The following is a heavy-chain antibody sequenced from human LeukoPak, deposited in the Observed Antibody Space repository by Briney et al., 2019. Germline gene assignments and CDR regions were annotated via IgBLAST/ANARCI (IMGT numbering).Heavy chain of an antibody. Sequence: SQTLSLTCTVSGYSISSGYYWGWIRQPPGKGLEWIGSIYYSGSTYYNPSLKSRVTISVDTSKNQFSLKLSSVTAADTAVYYCARVDDGVDAFDIWGQGTMVTVSS. CDR3: ARVDDGVDAFDI. CDR2: IYYSGST. J-gene: IGHJ3*02. CDR1: GYSISSGYY. D-gene: IGHD5-24*01. V-gene: IGHV4-38-2*02.